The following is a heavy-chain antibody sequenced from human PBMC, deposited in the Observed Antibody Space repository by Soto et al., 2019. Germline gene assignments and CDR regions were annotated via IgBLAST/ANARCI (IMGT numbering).Heavy chain of an antibody. Sequence: QVQLVQSGAEVTKPGASVKVSCKASGYTFTSYDINWVRQATGQGLEWMGWMSPNSGATGNAQKFQGRVTMTRDTSISTVYMELSNLRSEDTAIYYCARGVDAGVDVWGQGSTVTVSS. CDR2: MSPNSGAT. J-gene: IGHJ6*01. CDR1: GYTFTSYD. CDR3: ARGVDAGVDV. V-gene: IGHV1-8*01. D-gene: IGHD1-1*01.